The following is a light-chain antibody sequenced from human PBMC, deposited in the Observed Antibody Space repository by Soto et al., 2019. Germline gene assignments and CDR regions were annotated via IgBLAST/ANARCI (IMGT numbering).Light chain of an antibody. V-gene: IGKV1-27*01. CDR2: AAS. CDR3: QKYNRAPPT. CDR1: QAISTY. Sequence: DIQMTQSPTSLSASIGDRVTITCRASQAISTYLAWYQQKPGKVPSLLIYAASTLQSGVPSRFSGSGSGTDFTLTISSLQPEDVGTYYCQKYNRAPPTFGPGTKVEV. J-gene: IGKJ1*01.